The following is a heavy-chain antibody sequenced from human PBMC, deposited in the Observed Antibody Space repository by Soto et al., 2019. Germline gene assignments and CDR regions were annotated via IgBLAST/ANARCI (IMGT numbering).Heavy chain of an antibody. CDR3: AREEDTAMAIYGMDV. CDR1: GFTFSSYG. D-gene: IGHD5-18*01. J-gene: IGHJ6*02. Sequence: QVQLVESGGGVVQPGRSLRLSCAASGFTFSSYGMHWVRQAPGKGLEWVAVIWYDGSNKYYADSVKGRFTISRDNSKNTLYLQMNSLRTEDTAVYYCAREEDTAMAIYGMDVWGQGTTVTVSS. V-gene: IGHV3-33*01. CDR2: IWYDGSNK.